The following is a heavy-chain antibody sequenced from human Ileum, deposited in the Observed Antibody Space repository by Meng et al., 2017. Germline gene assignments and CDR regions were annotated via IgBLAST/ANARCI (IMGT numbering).Heavy chain of an antibody. CDR1: GLTFSIYA. CDR2: ISGTGST. V-gene: IGHV3-23*04. Sequence: EVQLVEAWGGLVQPGGSLRLSCAASGLTFSIYAMSWVRQAPGKGLEWVSAISGTGSTFYADSVKGRFTPSRDNSKNTLYLQMNSLRAEDTAVYYCAKDLERGHIVATTGDYWGQGTLVTVSS. D-gene: IGHD5-12*01. CDR3: AKDLERGHIVATTGDY. J-gene: IGHJ4*02.